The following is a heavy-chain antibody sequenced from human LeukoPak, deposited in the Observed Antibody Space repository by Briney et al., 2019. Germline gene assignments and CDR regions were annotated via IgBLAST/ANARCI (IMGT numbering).Heavy chain of an antibody. V-gene: IGHV4-4*07. CDR2: IHTSGST. CDR1: GGSISRYY. CDR3: ARGKVVAGTPGQNSWDY. D-gene: IGHD6-19*01. Sequence: NSSETLSLTCTVSGGSISRYYWNWIRQPAGKGLEWIGRIHTSGSTNYNPSLKSRVTVSVDTSKNQFSMKLSSVTAADTAVYYCARGKVVAGTPGQNSWDYWGQGTLVTVSS. J-gene: IGHJ4*02.